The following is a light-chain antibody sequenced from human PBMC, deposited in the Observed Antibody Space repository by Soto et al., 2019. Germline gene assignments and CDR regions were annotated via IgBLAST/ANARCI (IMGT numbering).Light chain of an antibody. J-gene: IGKJ2*01. CDR1: QSVGTS. V-gene: IGKV3-15*01. Sequence: IVMTQSPATQSVSPGESATLSCRASQSVGTSLAWYQQKPGQPPRLLIYHASTRATAVPARFSGSGSGTEFTLTISSLQSEDLAVYYCQHHFNWPPFAFGPGTKLEI. CDR2: HAS. CDR3: QHHFNWPPFA.